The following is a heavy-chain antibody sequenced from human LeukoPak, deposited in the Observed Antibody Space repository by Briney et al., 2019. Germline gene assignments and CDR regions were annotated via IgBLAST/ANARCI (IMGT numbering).Heavy chain of an antibody. CDR1: GYSFTSYW. J-gene: IGHJ4*02. Sequence: GESLKISCKGSGYSFTSYWIGWVRQMPGKGLEWMGIIYPGDSDTRYSPSFQGQVTISADKSISTAYLQWSSLKASDTAMYYCARLAFTDYYDSSGYHFDYWGQGTLVTVSS. V-gene: IGHV5-51*01. D-gene: IGHD3-22*01. CDR2: IYPGDSDT. CDR3: ARLAFTDYYDSSGYHFDY.